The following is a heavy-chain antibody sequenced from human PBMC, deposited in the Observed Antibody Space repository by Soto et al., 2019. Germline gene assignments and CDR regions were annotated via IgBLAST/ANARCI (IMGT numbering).Heavy chain of an antibody. CDR3: ARGGERSTTGYYYGMDV. CDR2: INHSGST. CDR1: GGSFSCYY. V-gene: IGHV4-34*01. D-gene: IGHD3-16*01. J-gene: IGHJ6*02. Sequence: SETLSLTCAVYGGSFSCYYWSWIREPPGKGLEWIGEINHSGSTNYNPSLKSRVAISVDTSKNQFSLKLSSVTAADTAVYYCARGGERSTTGYYYGMDVWGQGTTVTVSS.